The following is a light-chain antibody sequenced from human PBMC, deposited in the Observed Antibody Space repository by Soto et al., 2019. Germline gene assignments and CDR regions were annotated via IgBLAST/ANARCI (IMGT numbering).Light chain of an antibody. CDR2: GAS. CDR3: QQYGSSPRT. CDR1: HSVTSY. V-gene: IGKV3-20*01. J-gene: IGKJ1*01. Sequence: IVMTHSPGTLSFSPGEIATLSFRASHSVTSYLAWYQQKPGQAPRLLIYGASSRATGIPDRFSGSGSGTDFTLTISRLEPEDFAVYYCQQYGSSPRTFGQGTKV.